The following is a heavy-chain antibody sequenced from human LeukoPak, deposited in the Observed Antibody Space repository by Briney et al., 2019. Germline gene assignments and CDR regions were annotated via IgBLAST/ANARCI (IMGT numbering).Heavy chain of an antibody. J-gene: IGHJ6*02. CDR3: ATLVARLARYGMDV. Sequence: SETLSLTCAVSGGSIYSGSYYWGWIRQPPGKGLEWIGSIYYSGSTYYNPSLKSRVTISVDTSKNQFSLKLSSVTAADTAVYYCATLVARLARYGMDVWGQGTTVTVSS. CDR2: IYYSGST. D-gene: IGHD2-2*01. V-gene: IGHV4-39*07. CDR1: GGSIYSGSYY.